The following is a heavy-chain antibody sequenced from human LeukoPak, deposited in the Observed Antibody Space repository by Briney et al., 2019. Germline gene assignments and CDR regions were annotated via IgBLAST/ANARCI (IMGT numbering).Heavy chain of an antibody. D-gene: IGHD1-26*01. CDR3: ARVVSPYSGSYYETAAEYFQH. J-gene: IGHJ1*01. Sequence: GASVKVSCKASGYTFTSYGISWVRQAPGQGLEWMGWISAYNGNTNYAQKLQGRVTVTTDTSTSTAYMELRSLRSDDTAVYYCARVVSPYSGSYYETAAEYFQHWGQGTLVTVSS. V-gene: IGHV1-18*01. CDR2: ISAYNGNT. CDR1: GYTFTSYG.